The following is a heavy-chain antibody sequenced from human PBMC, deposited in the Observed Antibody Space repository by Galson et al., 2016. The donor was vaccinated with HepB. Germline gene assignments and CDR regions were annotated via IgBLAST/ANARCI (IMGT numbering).Heavy chain of an antibody. V-gene: IGHV3-64D*06. Sequence: SLRLSCAASGFTFSSYAIHWVRQAPGKGLEYLSEITGNGAITYYADSVKGRFTISRDNSRNTLYLKMSSLTTEDTAVYYCVKDQGGTWGDFDIWGQGTLFTVSS. CDR3: VKDQGGTWGDFDI. CDR1: GFTFSSYA. CDR2: ITGNGAIT. D-gene: IGHD2-8*02. J-gene: IGHJ3*02.